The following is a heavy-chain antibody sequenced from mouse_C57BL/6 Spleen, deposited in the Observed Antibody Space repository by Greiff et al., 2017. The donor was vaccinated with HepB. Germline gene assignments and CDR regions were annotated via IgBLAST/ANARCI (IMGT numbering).Heavy chain of an antibody. J-gene: IGHJ2*01. Sequence: EVQLVESEGGLVQPGSSMKLSCTASGFTFSDYYMAWVRQVPEKGLEWVANINYDGSSTYYLDSLKSRFIISRDNAKNILYLQMSSLKSEDTATYYCAREGYGSSSYFDYWGQGTTLTVSS. D-gene: IGHD1-1*01. CDR2: INYDGSST. V-gene: IGHV5-16*01. CDR3: AREGYGSSSYFDY. CDR1: GFTFSDYY.